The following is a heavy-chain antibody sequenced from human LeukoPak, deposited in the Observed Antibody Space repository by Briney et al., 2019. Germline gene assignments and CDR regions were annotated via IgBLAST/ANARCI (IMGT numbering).Heavy chain of an antibody. V-gene: IGHV4-59*08. J-gene: IGHJ4*02. CDR1: GGSISNYY. CDR2: IYYSGST. D-gene: IGHD3-10*01. CDR3: ARIRANGYYFDY. Sequence: PSETLSLTCTVSGGSISNYYWSWIRQPPGKGLEWIGYIYYSGSTNYNPSLKSRVTISVDTSKNQFSLKLSSVTAADTAVYYCARIRANGYYFDYWGQGTLVTVSS.